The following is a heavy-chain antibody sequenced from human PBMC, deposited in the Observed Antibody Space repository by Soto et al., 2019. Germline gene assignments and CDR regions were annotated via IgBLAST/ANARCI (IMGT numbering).Heavy chain of an antibody. V-gene: IGHV3-23*01. D-gene: IGHD3-10*01. J-gene: IGHJ4*02. Sequence: GGSLRLSCAASGFTFSSYAMNWVRQAPGKGLEWVSVISGSGGITYYADSVKGRFTISRDNSKNTLYLQMNSLRAEDTAVYYCAKDYEDMRAPGGTGSYFDYWGQGTLVTVSS. CDR1: GFTFSSYA. CDR2: ISGSGGIT. CDR3: AKDYEDMRAPGGTGSYFDY.